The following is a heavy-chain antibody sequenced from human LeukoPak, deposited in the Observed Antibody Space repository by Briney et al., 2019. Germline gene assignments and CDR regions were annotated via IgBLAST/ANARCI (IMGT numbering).Heavy chain of an antibody. D-gene: IGHD2-21*02. CDR2: ISGSGGST. V-gene: IGHV3-23*01. Sequence: PGGSLRLSCAASGFTFSDYYMSWVRQAPGKGLEWVSAISGSGGSTYYADSVKGRFTISRDNSKNTLYLQMNSLRAEDTAVYYCAKELPAYCGGDCYSSPFDYWGQGTLVTVSS. CDR3: AKELPAYCGGDCYSSPFDY. CDR1: GFTFSDYY. J-gene: IGHJ4*02.